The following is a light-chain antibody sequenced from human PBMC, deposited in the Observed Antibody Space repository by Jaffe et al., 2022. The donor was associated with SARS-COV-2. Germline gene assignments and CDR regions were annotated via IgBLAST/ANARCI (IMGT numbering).Light chain of an antibody. CDR3: LQDSSYPFT. J-gene: IGKJ4*01. CDR2: GAS. V-gene: IGKV1-6*01. Sequence: AIQMTQSPSSLSASVGDRVTITCRASQGIRNDLGWYQQKPGKAPKLLIHGASSLQSGVPSRFSGSGSGTDFTLTISSLQPEDFAIYYCLQDSSYPFTFGGGTKVEIK. CDR1: QGIRND.